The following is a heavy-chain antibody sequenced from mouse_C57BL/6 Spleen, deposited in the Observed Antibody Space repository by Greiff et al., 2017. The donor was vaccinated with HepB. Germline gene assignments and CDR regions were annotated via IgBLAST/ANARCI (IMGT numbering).Heavy chain of an antibody. CDR1: GYTFTDYE. Sequence: QVQLQQPGAELVRPGASVTLSCKASGYTFTDYEMHWVKQTPVHGLEWIGAIDPETGGTAYNQKFKGKAILTADKSSSTAYMELRSLTSEDSAVYYCTRSPITTEGYWGQGTTLTVSS. CDR2: IDPETGGT. D-gene: IGHD1-1*01. CDR3: TRSPITTEGY. J-gene: IGHJ2*01. V-gene: IGHV1-15*01.